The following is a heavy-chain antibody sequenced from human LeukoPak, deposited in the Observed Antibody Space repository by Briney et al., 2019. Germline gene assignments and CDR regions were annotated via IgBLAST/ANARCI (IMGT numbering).Heavy chain of an antibody. D-gene: IGHD3-3*01. J-gene: IGHJ4*02. CDR3: ARILVGYDY. CDR1: GYTFTAYY. V-gene: IGHV1-2*02. Sequence: ASVRVSCTASGYTFTAYYMQWVGEAPGQAQEWMGWINPNSGGTNYAQKFQGRVTMTREKSISTAYMELGRRRSDDTAVYYCARILVGYDYWGQGTLVTVSS. CDR2: INPNSGGT.